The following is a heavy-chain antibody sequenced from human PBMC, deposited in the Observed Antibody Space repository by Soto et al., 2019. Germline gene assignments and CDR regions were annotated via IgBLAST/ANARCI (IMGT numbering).Heavy chain of an antibody. J-gene: IGHJ6*02. V-gene: IGHV3-23*01. Sequence: GGSLRLSXAASGFTFSSYAMSWVRQAPGKGLEWVSAISGSGGSTYYADSVKGRFTISRDNSKNTLYLQMNSLRAEDTAVYYCAKASYGSGSYSTYYYYGMDVWGQGTTVTVSS. CDR1: GFTFSSYA. CDR3: AKASYGSGSYSTYYYYGMDV. CDR2: ISGSGGST. D-gene: IGHD3-10*01.